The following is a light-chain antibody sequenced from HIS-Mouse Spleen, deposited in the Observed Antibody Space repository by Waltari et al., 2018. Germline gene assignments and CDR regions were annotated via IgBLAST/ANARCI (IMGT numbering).Light chain of an antibody. CDR3: CSYAGSYTGV. CDR1: SRAVGGCNS. CDR2: DVS. J-gene: IGLJ1*01. V-gene: IGLV2-11*01. Sequence: QSALTQPRSVSGSPGQSVTISCPGTSRAVGGCNSVPWYQQHPGKAPKLMIYDVSKRPAGVPDRFSGSKSGNTASLTISGLQADDEADYYCCSYAGSYTGVFGTGTKVTVL.